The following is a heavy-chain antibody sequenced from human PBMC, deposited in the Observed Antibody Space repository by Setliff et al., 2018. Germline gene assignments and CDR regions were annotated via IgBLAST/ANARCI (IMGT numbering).Heavy chain of an antibody. D-gene: IGHD3-22*01. CDR3: ARLALTGYDTSGYYYALDYYYYMDV. J-gene: IGHJ6*03. CDR1: GFTFDDYV. V-gene: IGHV3-48*01. Sequence: HPGGSLRLSCAASGFTFDDYVMSWVRQAPGKGLEWISYISTSSTIIYYADSVKGRFTISRDNANHSLHLQMNSLRAEDTAVYFCARLALTGYDTSGYYYALDYYYYMDVWGKGTTVTVSS. CDR2: ISTSSTII.